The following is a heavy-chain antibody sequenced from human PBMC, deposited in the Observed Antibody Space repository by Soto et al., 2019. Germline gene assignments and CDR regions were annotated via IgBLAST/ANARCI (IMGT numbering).Heavy chain of an antibody. J-gene: IGHJ4*02. CDR1: GFTFSSYA. D-gene: IGHD2-15*01. V-gene: IGHV3-23*01. CDR2: ISGSGGST. Sequence: EVQLLESGGGLVQPGGSLRLSCAASGFTFSSYAMSWVRQAPGKGLEWVSAISGSGGSTYYADSVKGRFTISRDNSKNPLYLQMNSLRAEDTAVYYCAKKSDTRPVVPAHSGDIVVVVAAGYFDYWGQGTLVTVSS. CDR3: AKKSDTRPVVPAHSGDIVVVVAAGYFDY.